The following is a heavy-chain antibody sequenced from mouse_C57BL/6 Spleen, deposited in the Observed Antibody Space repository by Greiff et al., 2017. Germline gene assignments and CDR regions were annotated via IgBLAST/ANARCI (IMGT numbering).Heavy chain of an antibody. V-gene: IGHV1-80*01. CDR2: IYPGDGYT. D-gene: IGHD2-4*01. J-gene: IGHJ2*01. CDR3: ARWEDYDGY. CDR1: GYAFSSYW. Sequence: VQLKESGAELVKPGASVKISCKASGYAFSSYWMHWVKQRPGKGLEFIGQIYPGDGYTNYNGKFKGKAKMTADNASSTAYMQLSSLTSEDSAVYFCARWEDYDGYWGQGTTLTVSS.